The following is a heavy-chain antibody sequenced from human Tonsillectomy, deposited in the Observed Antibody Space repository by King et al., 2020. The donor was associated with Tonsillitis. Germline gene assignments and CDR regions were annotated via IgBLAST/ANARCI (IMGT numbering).Heavy chain of an antibody. CDR2: ISYDGSNK. D-gene: IGHD2-2*01. V-gene: IGHV3-30*18. CDR3: AKVWGQVVVVPYGMDV. CDR1: GFTFSSYG. Sequence: VQLVESGGGVVQPGRSLRLSCAASGFTFSSYGMHWVRQAPGKGLEWVAVISYDGSNKYYADSVKGRFTISRDNSKNTLYLQMNSLRAEDTAVYYCAKVWGQVVVVPYGMDVWGQGTTVTVSS. J-gene: IGHJ6*02.